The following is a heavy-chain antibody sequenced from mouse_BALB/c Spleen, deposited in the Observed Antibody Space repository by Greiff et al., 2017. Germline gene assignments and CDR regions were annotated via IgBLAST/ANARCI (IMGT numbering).Heavy chain of an antibody. CDR1: GYTFTSYW. D-gene: IGHD2-3*01. CDR3: TRVGDGYYVGFAY. CDR2: IYPSDSYT. Sequence: VQLQQSGAELVRPGASVKLSCKASGYTFTSYWINWVKQRPGQGLEWIGNIYPSDSYTNYNQKFKDKATLTVDKSSSTAYMQLSSPTSEDSAVYYCTRVGDGYYVGFAYWGQGTLVTVSA. J-gene: IGHJ3*01. V-gene: IGHV1-69*02.